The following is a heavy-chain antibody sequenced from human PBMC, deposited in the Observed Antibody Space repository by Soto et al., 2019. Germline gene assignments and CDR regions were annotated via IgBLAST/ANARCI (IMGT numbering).Heavy chain of an antibody. Sequence: PSETLSLTCAVSGGSISSGGYSWSWIRQPPGKGLEWIGYIYYSGSTNYNPSLKSRVTISVDTSKNQFSLKLSSVTAADTAVYYCARDPIGYGGWFDPWGQGTLVTVSS. CDR3: ARDPIGYGGWFDP. CDR2: IYYSGST. CDR1: GGSISSGGYS. V-gene: IGHV4-61*08. D-gene: IGHD5-12*01. J-gene: IGHJ5*02.